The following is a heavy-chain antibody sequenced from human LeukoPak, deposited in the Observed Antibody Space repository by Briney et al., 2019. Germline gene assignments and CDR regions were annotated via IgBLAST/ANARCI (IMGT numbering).Heavy chain of an antibody. CDR3: ARGNRRNRITGTTGYYYYMDV. CDR2: VNPNSDNT. CDR1: GYTFTSYD. J-gene: IGHJ6*03. Sequence: GASVKVSCKASGYTFTSYDINWVRQATGQGLEWMGWVNPNSDNTGYAQKFQGRVTFTRNTSISTAYMELSSLRSEDTGVYYCARGNRRNRITGTTGYYYYMDVWGKGTTVTVSS. D-gene: IGHD1-7*01. V-gene: IGHV1-8*01.